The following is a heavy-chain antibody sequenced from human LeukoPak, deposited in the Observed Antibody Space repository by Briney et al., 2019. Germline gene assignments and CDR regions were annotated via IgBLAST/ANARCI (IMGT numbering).Heavy chain of an antibody. J-gene: IGHJ4*02. CDR3: AKGKGGYAPFDY. V-gene: IGHV3-33*06. CDR2: VWFDGSNE. CDR1: GFIFSNYG. D-gene: IGHD5-12*01. Sequence: GGSLRLSCAASGFIFSNYGMHWVRQAPGKGLEWVAIVWFDGSNEFYADSVKGRFIISRDNSKNMLYLQMASLRAEDTAIYYCAKGKGGYAPFDYWGQGTLVTVSS.